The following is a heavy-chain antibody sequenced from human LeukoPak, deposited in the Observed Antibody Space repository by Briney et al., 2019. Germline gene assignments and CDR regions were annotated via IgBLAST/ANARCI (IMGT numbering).Heavy chain of an antibody. J-gene: IGHJ4*02. CDR3: ARGYCSGDCFTLFDY. CDR1: GYMFTGYY. D-gene: IGHD2-21*02. CDR2: INPNSGGT. V-gene: IGHV1-2*02. Sequence: AASVKVSCKASGYMFTGYYMYWVRQAPGQGLEWMGWINPNSGGTNYAQKFQGRVTMTRDTSISTAYMELSSLRSDDTAVYYCARGYCSGDCFTLFDYWGQGTLVTVSS.